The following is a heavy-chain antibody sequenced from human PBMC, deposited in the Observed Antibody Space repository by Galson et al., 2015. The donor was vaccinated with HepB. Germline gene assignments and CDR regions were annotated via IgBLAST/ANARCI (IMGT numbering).Heavy chain of an antibody. D-gene: IGHD3-10*01. Sequence: SLTCTVSGGSISSSSYYWGWIRQPPGKGLEWIGSIYYSGSTYYNPSLKSRVTISVDTSKNQFSLKLSSVTAADTAVYYCARLWAYYYGSGSYFGGQIDYWGQGTLVTVSS. V-gene: IGHV4-39*01. J-gene: IGHJ4*02. CDR1: GGSISSSSYY. CDR2: IYYSGST. CDR3: ARLWAYYYGSGSYFGGQIDY.